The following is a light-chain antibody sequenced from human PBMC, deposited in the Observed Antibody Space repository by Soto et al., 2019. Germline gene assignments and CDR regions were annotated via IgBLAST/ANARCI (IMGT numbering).Light chain of an antibody. CDR1: QSINSW. CDR3: QQYNRYWT. Sequence: DTQMTQSPSTLSASVGDRVTITCRASQSINSWLAWYQQKPGKAPKLLIYKASSLESGVPSRFSGSGSGTEFTLTISSLQADDFATYYCQQYNRYWTFGQGTKVEIK. CDR2: KAS. J-gene: IGKJ1*01. V-gene: IGKV1-5*03.